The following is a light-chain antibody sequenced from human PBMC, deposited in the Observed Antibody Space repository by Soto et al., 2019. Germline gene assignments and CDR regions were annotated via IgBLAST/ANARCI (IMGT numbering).Light chain of an antibody. V-gene: IGKV3-20*01. CDR2: GAS. CDR3: QQYGSSPRT. J-gene: IGKJ3*01. CDR1: QSVSSSY. Sequence: EIVLTQSPGTLSLSPGERATLSCRASQSVSSSYLAWYQQKPGQAPRLLIYGASSRATGIPDEFSGSGSGTDFTLTISRLEPEDFAVYYCQQYGSSPRTFGPGTKVDIK.